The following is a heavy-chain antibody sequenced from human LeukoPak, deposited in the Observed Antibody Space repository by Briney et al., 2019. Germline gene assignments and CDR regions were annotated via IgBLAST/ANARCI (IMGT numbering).Heavy chain of an antibody. Sequence: GGSLRLSCTASGFSVSSNYMSWVRQAPGKGLEWVSVIYSGGSTDYADSVKGRFTISRDNSKNTVYLQMNSLRAEDTAIYYCARGTVTIGYFDYWGQGTLVTVSS. J-gene: IGHJ4*02. V-gene: IGHV3-53*01. CDR3: ARGTVTIGYFDY. CDR1: GFSVSSNY. CDR2: IYSGGST. D-gene: IGHD4-11*01.